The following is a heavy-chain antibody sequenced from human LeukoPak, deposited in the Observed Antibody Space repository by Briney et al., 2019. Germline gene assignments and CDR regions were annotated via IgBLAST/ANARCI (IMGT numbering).Heavy chain of an antibody. Sequence: QPGGSLRLSCTVSGFTLSSYWMTWVRQAPGKGLEWVANIQQDGPEKYYLDSVRGRFTISRDNAQNQLFLQMDSLRAEDTAVYFCARGWCPHCRGMGDWGKGTTVTVSS. CDR2: IQQDGPEK. D-gene: IGHD2-8*02. V-gene: IGHV3-7*03. CDR3: ARGWCPHCRGMGD. CDR1: GFTLSSYW. J-gene: IGHJ6*04.